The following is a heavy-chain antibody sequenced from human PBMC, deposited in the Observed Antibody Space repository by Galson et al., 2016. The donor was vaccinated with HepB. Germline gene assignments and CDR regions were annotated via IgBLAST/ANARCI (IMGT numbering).Heavy chain of an antibody. D-gene: IGHD3-16*01. CDR2: VWHDGSNI. J-gene: IGHJ4*02. CDR3: AKETSNWGQYYFDY. CDR1: GFIFSDYG. V-gene: IGHV3-33*06. Sequence: SLRLSCAASGFIFSDYGMHWVRQAPGKGLEWVAVVWHDGSNINYVDSVKGRLTISRDNFKNTLDLQMNSLRAEDTAVYYCAKETSNWGQYYFDYWGQGTLVSVSS.